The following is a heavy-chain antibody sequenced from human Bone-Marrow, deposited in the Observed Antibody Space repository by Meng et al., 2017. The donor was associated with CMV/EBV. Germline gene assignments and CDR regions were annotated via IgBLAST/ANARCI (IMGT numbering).Heavy chain of an antibody. CDR3: ARIDTAMDHDAFDI. Sequence: SETLSLTCTVSGYSISSGYYWSWIRQPPGKGLEWIGYIYYSGSTNYNPSLKSRVTISVDTSKNQFSLKLSSVTAADTAVYYCARIDTAMDHDAFDIWGQGTMVTVSS. J-gene: IGHJ3*02. CDR2: IYYSGST. CDR1: GYSISSGYY. D-gene: IGHD5-18*01. V-gene: IGHV4-61*01.